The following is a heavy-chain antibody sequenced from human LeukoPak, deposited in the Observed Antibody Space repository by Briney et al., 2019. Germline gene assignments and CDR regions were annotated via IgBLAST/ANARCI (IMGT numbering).Heavy chain of an antibody. D-gene: IGHD6-13*01. CDR3: AREVSSSWYGYYYYYMDV. Sequence: ASVKVSCKASGYTFTSYGISWVRQAPGQGLEWMGWISAYNGNTNYAQKLQGRVTMTTDTSTSTAYMEPRSLRSDDTAVYYCAREVSSSWYGYYYYYMDVWGKGTTVTISS. J-gene: IGHJ6*03. V-gene: IGHV1-18*01. CDR1: GYTFTSYG. CDR2: ISAYNGNT.